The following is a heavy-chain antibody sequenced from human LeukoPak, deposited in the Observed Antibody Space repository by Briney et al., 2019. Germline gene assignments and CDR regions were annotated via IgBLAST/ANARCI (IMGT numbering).Heavy chain of an antibody. CDR1: VGSISSGGSY. V-gene: IGHV4-31*03. CDR2: IYYSGST. CDR3: AIAVAGKVDY. D-gene: IGHD6-19*01. J-gene: IGHJ4*02. Sequence: SETLSLTCTVSVGSISSGGSYWSWIRQHPGKGLEWIGYIYYSGSTYYNPSLKSRVTISVDTSKNQFSLNLSSVTAADTAVYYCAIAVAGKVDYWCQGTLVTVSS.